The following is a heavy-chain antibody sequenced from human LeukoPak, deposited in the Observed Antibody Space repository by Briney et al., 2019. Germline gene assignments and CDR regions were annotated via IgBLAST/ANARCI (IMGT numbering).Heavy chain of an antibody. CDR3: ARVRGAVAGGRYFQH. CDR2: INHSGST. Sequence: KPSETLSLTCAVYGGSFSGYYWSWIRQPPGKGLEWIGEINHSGSTNYNPSLKSRVTISVDTSKNQFSLKLSSVTAADTAVYYCARVRGAVAGGRYFQHWGQGTLVTVSS. J-gene: IGHJ1*01. CDR1: GGSFSGYY. D-gene: IGHD6-19*01. V-gene: IGHV4-34*01.